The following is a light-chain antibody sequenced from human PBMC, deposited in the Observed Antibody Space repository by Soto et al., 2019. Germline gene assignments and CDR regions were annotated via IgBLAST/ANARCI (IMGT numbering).Light chain of an antibody. J-gene: IGKJ1*01. Sequence: SVLTQSPGTLSLSPGERATLNRWASQSISTSTLAWYRQKPGQAPRLLIYGAFNRATGIPDRFSGGGSGTDFTLTITRLEPEDFAVYYCQSYGNSPLTFGRGTKVDIK. CDR2: GAF. CDR1: QSISTST. CDR3: QSYGNSPLT. V-gene: IGKV3-20*01.